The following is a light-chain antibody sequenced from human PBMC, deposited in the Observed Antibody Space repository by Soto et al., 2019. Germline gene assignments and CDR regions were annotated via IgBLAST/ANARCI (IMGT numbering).Light chain of an antibody. J-gene: IGKJ3*01. CDR2: SAS. Sequence: DIQMTQSPPSLSASVGDRVSITCRASQSISTYLNWYQWKPGKAPKLLIYSASSLHSGVPSRFSGSGSGTDFTLTISSLQPEDVATYYCQQSYKTPFTFGPGTKVDI. CDR1: QSISTY. CDR3: QQSYKTPFT. V-gene: IGKV1-39*01.